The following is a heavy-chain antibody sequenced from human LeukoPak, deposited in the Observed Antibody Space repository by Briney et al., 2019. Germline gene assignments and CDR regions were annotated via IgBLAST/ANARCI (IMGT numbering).Heavy chain of an antibody. V-gene: IGHV3-64*01. CDR1: GFTFSSYA. CDR3: ARVAAVAGSI. J-gene: IGHJ4*02. Sequence: PGGSLRLSCAASGFTFSSYAMHWVRQAPGKGLEYVSAISSNGGSTYYANSVKGRFTISRDNSKNTLYLQMGSLRAEDMAVYYCARVAAVAGSIRGQGTLVTVSS. D-gene: IGHD6-19*01. CDR2: ISSNGGST.